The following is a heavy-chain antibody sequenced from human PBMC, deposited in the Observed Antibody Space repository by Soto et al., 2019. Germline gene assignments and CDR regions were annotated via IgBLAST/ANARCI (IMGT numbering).Heavy chain of an antibody. CDR3: AKHQLLGLTIDF. V-gene: IGHV3-23*01. D-gene: IGHD2-2*01. CDR1: GFTFSSYD. CDR2: ITSSGGST. J-gene: IGHJ4*02. Sequence: GGSLRLSCAASGFTFSSYDMSWVRQAPGKGLQWVSTITSSGGSTEYADFVKGRFTISRDNSQNTLSLQMNSLRADDTAVYYCAKHQLLGLTIDFWGQGTLVTVSS.